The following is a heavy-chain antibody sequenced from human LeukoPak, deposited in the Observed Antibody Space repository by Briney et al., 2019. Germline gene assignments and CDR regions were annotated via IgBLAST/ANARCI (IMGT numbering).Heavy chain of an antibody. CDR3: VRPEYSSSWRVVDY. V-gene: IGHV5-51*01. J-gene: IGHJ4*02. CDR2: IYPGDSDT. Sequence: GESLKISXKGSGYSFTSYWIGWVRQMPGKGLEWMGIIYPGDSDTRYSPSFQGQVTISADKSISTAYLQWSSLKASDTAMYYCVRPEYSSSWRVVDYWGQGTLVTVSS. CDR1: GYSFTSYW. D-gene: IGHD6-6*01.